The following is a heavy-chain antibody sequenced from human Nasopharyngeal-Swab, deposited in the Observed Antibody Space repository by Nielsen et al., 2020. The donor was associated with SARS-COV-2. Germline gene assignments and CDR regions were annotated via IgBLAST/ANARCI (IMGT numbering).Heavy chain of an antibody. J-gene: IGHJ4*02. D-gene: IGHD3-22*01. CDR3: ARDRYDSSGPAGY. V-gene: IGHV4-4*02. Sequence: SETLSLTCTVSGGSISSSNWWSWVRQPPGKGLEWIGEIYHSGSTNYNPSLKSRVTISVDKSKNQFSLKLSSVTAADTAVYYCARDRYDSSGPAGYWGQGTLVTVSS. CDR2: IYHSGST. CDR1: GGSISSSNW.